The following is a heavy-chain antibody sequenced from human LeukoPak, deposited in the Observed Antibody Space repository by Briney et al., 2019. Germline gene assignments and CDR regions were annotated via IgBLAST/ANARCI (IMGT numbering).Heavy chain of an antibody. J-gene: IGHJ4*02. Sequence: PSETLSLTCTVSGASFNSYYWGWIRQPPGKGLEWIGSIYYSGSTYYNPSLKSRVTISVDTSKNQFSLKLSSVTAADTAVYYCARHGQLGRYYFDYWGQGTLVTVSS. CDR2: IYYSGST. CDR1: GASFNSYY. D-gene: IGHD6-6*01. V-gene: IGHV4-39*01. CDR3: ARHGQLGRYYFDY.